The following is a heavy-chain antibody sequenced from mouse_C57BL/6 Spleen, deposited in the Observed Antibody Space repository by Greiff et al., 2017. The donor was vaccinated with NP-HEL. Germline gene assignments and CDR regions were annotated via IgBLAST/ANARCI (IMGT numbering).Heavy chain of an antibody. CDR3: ASGYYGSSLYYAMDY. J-gene: IGHJ4*01. CDR1: GYTFTDYY. D-gene: IGHD1-1*01. V-gene: IGHV1-19*01. Sequence: EVQLQQSGAVLVKPGASVKMSCKASGYTFTDYYMNWVKQSHGKSLEWIGVINPYNGGTSYNQKFKGKATLTVDKSSSTAYMELNSLTSEDSAVYYCASGYYGSSLYYAMDYWGQGTSVTVSS. CDR2: INPYNGGT.